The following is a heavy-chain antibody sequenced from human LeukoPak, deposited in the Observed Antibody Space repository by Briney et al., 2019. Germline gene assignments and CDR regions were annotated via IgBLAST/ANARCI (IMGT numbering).Heavy chain of an antibody. J-gene: IGHJ4*02. CDR1: GGSISSSSYY. Sequence: SETLSLTCTVSGGSISSSSYYWGWIRQPPGKGLEWIGSIYYSGSTYYNPSLKSRVTISVDTSKNQFSLKLSSVTAADTAVYYCARLGVGAKDYWGQGTLVTVSS. CDR3: ARLGVGAKDY. D-gene: IGHD1-26*01. V-gene: IGHV4-39*01. CDR2: IYYSGST.